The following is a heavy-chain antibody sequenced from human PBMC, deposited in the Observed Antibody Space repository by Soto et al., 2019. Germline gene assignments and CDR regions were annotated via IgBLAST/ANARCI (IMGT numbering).Heavy chain of an antibody. V-gene: IGHV1-18*04. J-gene: IGHJ4*02. Sequence: ASVKVSCKASGYTFTSYGISCVRQAPGQGLEWMGWISAYNGNTNYAQKLQGRVTMTTDTSTSTAYMELRSLRSDDTAVYYCARVMRDGYNCDYWGQGTLVTVSS. CDR3: ARVMRDGYNCDY. D-gene: IGHD5-12*01. CDR2: ISAYNGNT. CDR1: GYTFTSYG.